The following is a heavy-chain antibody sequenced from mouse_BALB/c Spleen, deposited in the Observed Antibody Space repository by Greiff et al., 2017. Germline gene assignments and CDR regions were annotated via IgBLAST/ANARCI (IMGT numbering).Heavy chain of an antibody. V-gene: IGHV1-7*01. D-gene: IGHD1-2*01. Sequence: LEESGAELAKPGASVKMSCKASGYTFTSYWMHWVKQRPGQGLEWIGYINPSTGYTEYNQKFKDKATLTADKSSSTAYMQLSSLTSEDSAVYYCAREGSTATNYWGQGTTLTVSS. J-gene: IGHJ2*01. CDR2: INPSTGYT. CDR1: GYTFTSYW. CDR3: AREGSTATNY.